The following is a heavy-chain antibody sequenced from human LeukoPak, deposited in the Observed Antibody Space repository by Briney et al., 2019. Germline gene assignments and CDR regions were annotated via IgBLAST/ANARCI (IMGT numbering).Heavy chain of an antibody. J-gene: IGHJ6*02. CDR3: TTDPGPEEDV. CDR1: GFTFSDYY. CDR2: IKSKTDGGTT. V-gene: IGHV3-15*01. Sequence: GGSLRLSCAASGFTFSDYYMSWVRQAPGKGLEWVGRIKSKTDGGTTDYAAPVKGRFTISRDDSKNALYLQMNSLKTEDTAVYYCTTDPGPEEDVWGQGTTVTVSS.